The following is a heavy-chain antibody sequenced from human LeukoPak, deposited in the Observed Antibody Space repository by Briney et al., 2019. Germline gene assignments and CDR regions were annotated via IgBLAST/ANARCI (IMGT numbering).Heavy chain of an antibody. D-gene: IGHD5-24*01. CDR3: AREGMATITRDAFDI. V-gene: IGHV1-18*01. Sequence: ASVKVSCKXSGYTFTSYGISWVRQAPGQGLEWMGSISAYNGNTNYAQKFQGRVTMTTDTSTSTAYMELRSLRSDDTAVYYCAREGMATITRDAFDIWGQGTMVTVSS. J-gene: IGHJ3*02. CDR2: ISAYNGNT. CDR1: GYTFTSYG.